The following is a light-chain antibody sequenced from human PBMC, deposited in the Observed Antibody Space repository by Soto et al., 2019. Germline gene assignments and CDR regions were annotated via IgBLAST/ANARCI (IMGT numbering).Light chain of an antibody. CDR3: QQRSNWPLCT. CDR1: QSVSSY. CDR2: DAS. Sequence: EIVLTQSPATLSLSPGERATLSCRASQSVSSYLAWYQQKPGQAPRLLIYDASNRATGIPARFSGSGSWTDFTLTISSREPEDFSVYYCQQRSNWPLCTFGQGTRLEIK. J-gene: IGKJ5*01. V-gene: IGKV3-11*01.